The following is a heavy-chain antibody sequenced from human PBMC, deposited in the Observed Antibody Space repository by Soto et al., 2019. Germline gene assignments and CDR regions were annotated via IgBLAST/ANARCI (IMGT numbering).Heavy chain of an antibody. CDR2: ISAYNGVT. CDR1: GYTFTSDG. V-gene: IGHV1-18*01. Sequence: QVQLVQSGTEVKMPGASVKVSCKASGYTFTSDGFSWVRQAPGQGLEWMGWISAYNGVTNYAQNFQDRLSMTTDTSTSTVYMELRSLRSDDTAVYYRARTSSSAFYFYGLDVWGHGTSVTVSS. CDR3: ARTSSSAFYFYGLDV. D-gene: IGHD6-19*01. J-gene: IGHJ6*02.